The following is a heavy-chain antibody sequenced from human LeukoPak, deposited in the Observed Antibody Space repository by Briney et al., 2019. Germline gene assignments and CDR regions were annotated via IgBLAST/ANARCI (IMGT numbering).Heavy chain of an antibody. CDR2: TWSDGSEK. Sequence: GGSLRHSCAESGFTFTTYILHWVRPAPGKGLEWVAFTWSDGSEKFYADSVKGRFIISRDNSKNTLYLQMTSLRVEDTGLYYCARAQSATLSYYFDSWGRGTLVTVSS. V-gene: IGHV3-33*01. D-gene: IGHD2-15*01. CDR1: GFTFTTYI. J-gene: IGHJ4*02. CDR3: ARAQSATLSYYFDS.